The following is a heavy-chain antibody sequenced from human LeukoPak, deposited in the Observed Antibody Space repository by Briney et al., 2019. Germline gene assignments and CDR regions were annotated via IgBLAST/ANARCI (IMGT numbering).Heavy chain of an antibody. CDR1: GGSFSGYY. Sequence: SETLSLTCAVYGGSFSGYYWSWIRQPPGKGLEWIGEINHSGSTNYNPSLKSRVTISVDTSKNQFSLKLSSVTAADTAVYYCARRYCSGGSCYSVSGNNWFDPWGQGTLVTVSS. J-gene: IGHJ5*02. CDR3: ARRYCSGGSCYSVSGNNWFDP. CDR2: INHSGST. D-gene: IGHD2-15*01. V-gene: IGHV4-34*01.